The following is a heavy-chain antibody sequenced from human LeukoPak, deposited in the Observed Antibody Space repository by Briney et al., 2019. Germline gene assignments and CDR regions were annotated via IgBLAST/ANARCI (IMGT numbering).Heavy chain of an antibody. J-gene: IGHJ5*02. D-gene: IGHD6-13*01. CDR3: ATAVIAAAENWFDP. V-gene: IGHV1-2*02. Sequence: ASVKVSCKASGYTFTGYYIHWVRQAPGQGPEWMGWINPNSGGTDYAQKFQGRVTMTEDTSTDTAYMELSSLRSEDTAVYYCATAVIAAAENWFDPWGQGTLVTVSS. CDR2: INPNSGGT. CDR1: GYTFTGYY.